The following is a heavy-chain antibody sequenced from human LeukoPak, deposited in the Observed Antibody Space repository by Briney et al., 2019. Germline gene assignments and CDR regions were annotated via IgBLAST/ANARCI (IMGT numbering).Heavy chain of an antibody. D-gene: IGHD1-26*01. CDR2: ISSSSSYI. V-gene: IGHV3-21*01. J-gene: IGHJ6*03. CDR3: AKGSGWEMSYYYYYMDV. Sequence: GGSLRLSCAASGFTFSNSGMNWVRQAPGKGLEWVSSISSSSSYIYYADSVKGRFTISRDNAKNSLYLQMNSLRAEDTAVYYCAKGSGWEMSYYYYYMDVWGKGTTVTISS. CDR1: GFTFSNSG.